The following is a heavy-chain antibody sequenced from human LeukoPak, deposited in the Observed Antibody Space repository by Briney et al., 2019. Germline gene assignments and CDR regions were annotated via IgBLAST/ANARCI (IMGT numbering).Heavy chain of an antibody. CDR1: GYTFTGYY. CDR3: AREGREFGPHKLAGFDY. Sequence: ASVKVSCKASGYTFTGYYMHWVRQAPGQGLEWMGWINPNSGATNYVQEFQGRVTMTRDTSITTAYMELSGLRSDDTAVYYCAREGREFGPHKLAGFDYWGQGTLVTVSS. J-gene: IGHJ4*02. V-gene: IGHV1-2*02. CDR2: INPNSGAT. D-gene: IGHD3-10*01.